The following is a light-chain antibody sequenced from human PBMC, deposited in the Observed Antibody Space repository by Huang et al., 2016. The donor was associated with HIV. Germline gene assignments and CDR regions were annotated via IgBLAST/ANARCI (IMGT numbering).Light chain of an antibody. V-gene: IGKV1-16*01. J-gene: IGKJ2*01. Sequence: DIQMTQSPSSLSASVGDRVSITCRASQDSSNYVVWFQQKPGKAPKALIYAASTLQTGVPSRLSGRGSGTDVTLTINSLQPEDCATYYGQHYKTYPLTFGQGTKLEIK. CDR2: AAS. CDR1: QDSSNY. CDR3: QHYKTYPLT.